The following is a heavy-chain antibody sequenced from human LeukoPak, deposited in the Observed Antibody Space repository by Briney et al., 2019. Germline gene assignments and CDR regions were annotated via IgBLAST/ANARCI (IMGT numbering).Heavy chain of an antibody. Sequence: SETLSLTCTVSGGSISSYYWSWIRQPPGKGLEWIGYIYCSGSTNYNPSLKSRVTISVDTSKNQFSLKLSSVTAADTAVYYCARDYDSSGYYFGYWGQGTLVTVSS. J-gene: IGHJ4*02. V-gene: IGHV4-59*01. CDR3: ARDYDSSGYYFGY. D-gene: IGHD3-22*01. CDR2: IYCSGST. CDR1: GGSISSYY.